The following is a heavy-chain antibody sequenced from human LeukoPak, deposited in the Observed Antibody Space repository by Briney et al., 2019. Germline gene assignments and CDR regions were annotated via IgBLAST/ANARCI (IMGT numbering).Heavy chain of an antibody. V-gene: IGHV4-59*08. CDR3: AMRRQIGGYSYGPIYYYMDV. J-gene: IGHJ6*03. Sequence: PSETLSLTCTVSGGSVRNYYWNWIRQPPGKGLEWIGYISYSGTTNYNPSLKSRVTISVDTSKNQFSLKLSSVTAADTAVYYRAMRRQIGGYSYGPIYYYMDVWGKGTTVTVSS. D-gene: IGHD5-18*01. CDR1: GGSVRNYY. CDR2: ISYSGTT.